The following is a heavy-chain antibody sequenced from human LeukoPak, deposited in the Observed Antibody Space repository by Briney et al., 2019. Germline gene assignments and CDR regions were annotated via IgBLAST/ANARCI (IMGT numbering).Heavy chain of an antibody. V-gene: IGHV3-7*01. CDR1: GFTFSSYW. D-gene: IGHD5-18*01. CDR2: IKQDGSEK. Sequence: GGSLRLSCAASGFTFSSYWMSWVRQAPGKGLEWVANIKQDGSEKYYVDSVKGRFTISRDKAKKSLYLQMNSLRAEDTAVYYCARGGIMRYSYGYNYWGQGTLVTVSS. CDR3: ARGGIMRYSYGYNY. J-gene: IGHJ4*02.